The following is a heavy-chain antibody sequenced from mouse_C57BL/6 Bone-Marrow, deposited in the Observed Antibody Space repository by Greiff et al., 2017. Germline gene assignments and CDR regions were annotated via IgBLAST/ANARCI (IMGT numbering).Heavy chain of an antibody. CDR1: GYSFTGYY. V-gene: IGHV1-42*01. D-gene: IGHD2-3*01. CDR3: ARGEVYDGYFAWVAY. Sequence: EVKLQESGPELVKPGASVKISCKASGYSFTGYYMNWVKQSPEKSLEWIGEINPSTGGTTYNQKFKAKATLTVDKSSSTAYMQLKSLTSEDSAVYYCARGEVYDGYFAWVAYWGQGTLVTVSA. J-gene: IGHJ3*01. CDR2: INPSTGGT.